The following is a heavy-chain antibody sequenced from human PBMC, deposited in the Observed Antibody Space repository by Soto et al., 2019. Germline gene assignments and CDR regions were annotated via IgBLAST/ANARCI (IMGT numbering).Heavy chain of an antibody. CDR3: TTLKRADIVVVPAAAFDI. Sequence: GESLKISCAASGFTFSNAWMSWVRQAPGKGLEWVGRIKSKTDGGTTDYAAPVKGRFTISRDDSKNTLYLQMNSLKTEDTAVYYCTTLKRADIVVVPAAAFDIWGQGTMVTVSS. V-gene: IGHV3-15*01. CDR1: GFTFSNAW. J-gene: IGHJ3*02. D-gene: IGHD2-2*01. CDR2: IKSKTDGGTT.